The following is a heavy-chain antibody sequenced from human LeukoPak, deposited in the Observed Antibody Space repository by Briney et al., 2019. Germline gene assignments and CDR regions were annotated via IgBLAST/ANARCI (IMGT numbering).Heavy chain of an antibody. Sequence: TSETLSLTSTVSGGSISSYYWSWIPQPAGQGLEWIGRIYTSGSTKYNPSLKSRVTMSVDTSKNQFSLKLSSVTAADTAVYYCARDSSRTFDYWGDGTLVTVSS. CDR2: IYTSGST. V-gene: IGHV4-4*07. CDR3: ARDSSRTFDY. CDR1: GGSISSYY. J-gene: IGHJ4*01.